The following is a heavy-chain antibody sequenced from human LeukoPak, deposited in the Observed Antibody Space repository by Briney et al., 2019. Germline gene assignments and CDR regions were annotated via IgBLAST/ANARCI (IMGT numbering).Heavy chain of an antibody. CDR2: INPNSGGP. CDR3: VRGDSDSPSRVAFEI. Sequence: WASVKVSCKASGYTFTGYYMDWVRQAPGQGLESMGWINPNSGGPKYAQKFQGWVTMTRDTSISTAYMELSRLRSDDAAVYYCVRGDSDSPSRVAFEIWGQGTTVTVSS. V-gene: IGHV1-2*04. D-gene: IGHD3/OR15-3a*01. CDR1: GYTFTGYY. J-gene: IGHJ3*02.